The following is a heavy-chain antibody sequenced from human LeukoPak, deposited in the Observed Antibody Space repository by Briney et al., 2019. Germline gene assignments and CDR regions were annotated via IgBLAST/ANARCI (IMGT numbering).Heavy chain of an antibody. CDR2: MNPNSGNT. V-gene: IGHV1-8*03. Sequence: ASMKVSCKASGYTFTSYDINWVRQATGQGLEWMGWMNPNSGNTGYAQKFQGRVTITRNTSISTAYMELSSLRSEDTAVYYCARAPRKYSGSSLGYWGQGTLVTVSS. CDR3: ARAPRKYSGSSLGY. CDR1: GYTFTSYD. J-gene: IGHJ4*02. D-gene: IGHD1-26*01.